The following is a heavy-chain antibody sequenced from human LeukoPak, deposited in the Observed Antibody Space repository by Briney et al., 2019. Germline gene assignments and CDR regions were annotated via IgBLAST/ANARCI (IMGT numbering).Heavy chain of an antibody. V-gene: IGHV3-21*01. J-gene: IGHJ4*02. D-gene: IGHD1-1*01. Sequence: GGSLRLSCAASGFTFSSYSMNWVRQAPGKGLEWVSSITSGSSYIYYTDSVKGRFTISRDNAKNSLYLQMNSLRAEDTAVYYCATGTTSGSYYFAYWGQGTLVSVSS. CDR1: GFTFSSYS. CDR3: ATGTTSGSYYFAY. CDR2: ITSGSSYI.